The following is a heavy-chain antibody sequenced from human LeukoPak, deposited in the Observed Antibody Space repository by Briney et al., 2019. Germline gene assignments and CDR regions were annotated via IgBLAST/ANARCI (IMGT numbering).Heavy chain of an antibody. Sequence: SQTLSLTCAISGDSVSSNGATWNWIRQSPSRGLEWLGRTYYRSRWYNDYAVSVKSRITINPDTSENQFSLQLNSVTPEDTAVYYCARGGLVLVPAALVEYFQHWGQGTLVTVSS. CDR3: ARGGLVLVPAALVEYFQH. V-gene: IGHV6-1*01. CDR2: TYYRSRWYN. J-gene: IGHJ1*01. D-gene: IGHD2-2*01. CDR1: GDSVSSNGAT.